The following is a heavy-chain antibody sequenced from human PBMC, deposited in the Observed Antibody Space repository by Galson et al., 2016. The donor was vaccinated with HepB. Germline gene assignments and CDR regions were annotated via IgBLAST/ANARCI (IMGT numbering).Heavy chain of an antibody. V-gene: IGHV4-4*08. CDR1: GGSISGYY. CDR3: ARVVYAGYSTLGYYFDS. Sequence: SETLSLTCTVSGGSISGYYWSWIRQPPGKGLEWIASIYSSVSTNYNPSLKSRVTTSIDASKNQFSLKLNSVTAAHTAVYFCARVVYAGYSTLGYYFDSWGQGTLVTVSS. J-gene: IGHJ4*02. CDR2: IYSSVST. D-gene: IGHD4-23*01.